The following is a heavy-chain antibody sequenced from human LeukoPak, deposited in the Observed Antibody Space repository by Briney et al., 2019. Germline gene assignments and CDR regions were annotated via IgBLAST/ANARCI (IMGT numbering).Heavy chain of an antibody. J-gene: IGHJ4*02. CDR3: VRQATPHGHFDY. CDR1: GFTFRSYD. Sequence: QPGGSLRLSCAASGFTFRSYDMHWVRHATGKGLEWVSAIGIGGDTYYPGSVKGRFTISRENAKNSLYLQMNSLRAGDTAVYYCVRQATPHGHFDYWGQGILVTVSS. D-gene: IGHD2-15*01. V-gene: IGHV3-13*01. CDR2: IGIGGDT.